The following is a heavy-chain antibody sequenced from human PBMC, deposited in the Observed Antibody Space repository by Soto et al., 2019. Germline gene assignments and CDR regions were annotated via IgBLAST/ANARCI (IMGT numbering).Heavy chain of an antibody. CDR2: IKQDGSEK. CDR1: GFTFRNYW. Sequence: GGSLRLSCAASGFTFRNYWMSWVRQAPGKGLEWVANIKQDGSEKNYKDSVKGRLTISRDNAKNSLSLEMNSLRAEDTAVYYCARRATTSAGYFDLWGRGTLVPVYS. J-gene: IGHJ2*01. D-gene: IGHD1-26*01. CDR3: ARRATTSAGYFDL. V-gene: IGHV3-7*01.